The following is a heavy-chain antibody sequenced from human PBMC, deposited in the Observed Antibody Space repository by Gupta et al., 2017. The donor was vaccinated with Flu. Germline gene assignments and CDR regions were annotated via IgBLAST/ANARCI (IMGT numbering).Heavy chain of an antibody. J-gene: IGHJ4*02. CDR2: IKSKTDGGTT. D-gene: IGHD3-22*01. CDR1: GFTFSNAW. V-gene: IGHV3-15*01. CDR3: TTTTIYYDSSGYYPIDY. Sequence: EVQLVESGGGLVKPGGSLRLSCAASGFTFSNAWMSWVRKAPGKGLEWVGRIKSKTDGGTTDYAAPVKGRFTISRDDSKNTLYLQMNSLKTEDTAVYYCTTTTIYYDSSGYYPIDYWGQGTLVTVSS.